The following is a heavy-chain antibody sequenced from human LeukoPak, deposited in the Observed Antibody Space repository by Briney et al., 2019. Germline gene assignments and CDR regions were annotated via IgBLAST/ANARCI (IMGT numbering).Heavy chain of an antibody. V-gene: IGHV3-33*06. Sequence: GGSLRLSCAASGFTFSSYGMHWVHQAPGKGLEWVAVIWYDGSNKYYADSVKGRFTISRDNSKNTLYLQMNSLRAEDTAVYYCAKSTSSLGDAFDIWGQGTMVTVSS. J-gene: IGHJ3*02. CDR3: AKSTSSLGDAFDI. CDR2: IWYDGSNK. CDR1: GFTFSSYG.